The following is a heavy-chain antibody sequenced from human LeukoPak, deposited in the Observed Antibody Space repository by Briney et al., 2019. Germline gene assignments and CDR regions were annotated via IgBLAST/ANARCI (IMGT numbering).Heavy chain of an antibody. J-gene: IGHJ4*02. V-gene: IGHV3-48*02. Sequence: GGSLRLSCAASGFTFSSYGMNWVRQAPGKGLEWVSYIGSSSSTIYYADSVKGRFSISRDNAKNSLYLQMNSLRDEDTAVYYCARHDYGGNSGDYWGQGTLVTVSS. CDR2: IGSSSSTI. CDR3: ARHDYGGNSGDY. D-gene: IGHD4-23*01. CDR1: GFTFSSYG.